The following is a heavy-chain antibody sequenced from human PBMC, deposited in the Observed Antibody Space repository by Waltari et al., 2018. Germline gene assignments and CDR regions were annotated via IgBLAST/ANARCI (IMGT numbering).Heavy chain of an antibody. CDR2: ISYSGIT. CDR1: GGSISSESYY. V-gene: IGHV4-39*01. J-gene: IGHJ5*02. CDR3: ARLSYHIVTGYGWFDP. D-gene: IGHD3-9*01. Sequence: QLQLQESGPGLVKPSETLSLTCTVSGGSISSESYYWGWIRQPPGKGLEWIGIISYSGITYYNPSLNSRVTISVDTSKNQFSLKLSSVTAADTAVYYCARLSYHIVTGYGWFDPWGLGTLVTVSS.